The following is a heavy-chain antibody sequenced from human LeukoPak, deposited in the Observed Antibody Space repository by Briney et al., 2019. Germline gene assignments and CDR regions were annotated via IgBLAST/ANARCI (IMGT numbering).Heavy chain of an antibody. V-gene: IGHV1-69*13. CDR1: GGTFSSYA. D-gene: IGHD6-6*01. CDR2: IIPIFGTA. J-gene: IGHJ6*02. Sequence: PVKVSCKASGGTFSSYAISWVRQAPGQGLEWMGGIIPIFGTANYAQKFQGRVTITADESTSTAYMELSSLRSEDTAVYYCARSMTPHYYYGMDVWGQGTTVTVSS. CDR3: ARSMTPHYYYGMDV.